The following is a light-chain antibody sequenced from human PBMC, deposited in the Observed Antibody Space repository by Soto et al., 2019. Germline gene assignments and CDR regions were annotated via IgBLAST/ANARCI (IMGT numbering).Light chain of an antibody. CDR2: GAS. CDR3: PQYDNWYT. Sequence: EIVMTKSPATLSVSPRERATLSCRASQSVSSNLAWYQQRPGQAPRLLIYGASTRATGIPARFSGSGSGTEFTLTISSLQSEDFAVYYCPQYDNWYTFGQGTKLEMK. J-gene: IGKJ2*01. CDR1: QSVSSN. V-gene: IGKV3-15*01.